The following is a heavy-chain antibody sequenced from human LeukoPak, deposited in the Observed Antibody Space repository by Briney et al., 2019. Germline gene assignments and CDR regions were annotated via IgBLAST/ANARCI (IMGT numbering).Heavy chain of an antibody. CDR1: GFTFSSYA. V-gene: IGHV3-23*01. D-gene: IGHD3-10*01. CDR2: ISGSGGNT. Sequence: GGSLRLSCAASGFTFSSYAMSWVRQAPGKGLEWVSAISGSGGNTYYADSVKGRFTISRDNSKNTLYLQMNSLRAEDTAVYYCAFDYYGSGSPPELDIWGQGTMVTVSS. J-gene: IGHJ3*02. CDR3: AFDYYGSGSPPELDI.